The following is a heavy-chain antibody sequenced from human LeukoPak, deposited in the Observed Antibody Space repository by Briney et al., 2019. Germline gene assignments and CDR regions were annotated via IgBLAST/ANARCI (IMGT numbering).Heavy chain of an antibody. CDR2: INPSGGST. Sequence: ASVKVSCKASGYTFTSYYMHWVRQAPGQGLEWMGIINPSGGSTSYAQKFQGRVTITADKSTSTAYMELSSLRSEDTAVYYCARAYDFSLHWFDPWGQGTLVTVSS. CDR3: ARAYDFSLHWFDP. V-gene: IGHV1-46*01. CDR1: GYTFTSYY. D-gene: IGHD3-3*01. J-gene: IGHJ5*02.